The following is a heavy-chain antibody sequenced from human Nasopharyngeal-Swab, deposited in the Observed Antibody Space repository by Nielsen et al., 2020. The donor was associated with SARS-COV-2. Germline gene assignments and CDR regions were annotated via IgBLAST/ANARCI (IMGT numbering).Heavy chain of an antibody. CDR1: GYIFTSYG. D-gene: IGHD3-16*01. J-gene: IGHJ5*02. CDR2: IIPIFGTA. Sequence: SLQVSCKASGYIFTSYGISWVRQAPGQGLEWMGGIIPIFGTANYAQKFQGRVTITADESTSTAYLELSSRRSEDTAVYYCARVGGPGWFDPWGQGTLVTVSS. CDR3: ARVGGPGWFDP. V-gene: IGHV1-69*13.